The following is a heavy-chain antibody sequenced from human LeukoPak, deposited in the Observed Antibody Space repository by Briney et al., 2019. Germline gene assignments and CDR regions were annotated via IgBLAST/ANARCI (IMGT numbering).Heavy chain of an antibody. J-gene: IGHJ4*02. CDR3: ARDTAAGVF. Sequence: GGSLRLSCAASGFTFSSYSMNWVRQAPGKGLEWVANIKQDGSEKYYVDSVKGRFTISRDNAKNSLYLQMNSLRAEDMAVYYCARDTAAGVFWGQGTLVTVSS. CDR1: GFTFSSYS. D-gene: IGHD6-13*01. CDR2: IKQDGSEK. V-gene: IGHV3-7*01.